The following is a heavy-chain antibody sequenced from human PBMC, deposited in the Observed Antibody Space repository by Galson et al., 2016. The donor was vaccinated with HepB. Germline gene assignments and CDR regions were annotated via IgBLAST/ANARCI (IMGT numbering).Heavy chain of an antibody. V-gene: IGHV3-53*01. CDR1: GFTFSSYS. Sequence: SLRLSGAASGFTFSSYSMNWARQAPGKGLGGVLVIYSDGRPYYSDSGRGRFTISRDNAKNTVYLQMNSLRVEDTAMYYCARDLPVATAGGFDLWGQGTMVTVSS. CDR2: IYSDGRP. D-gene: IGHD4-23*01. CDR3: ARDLPVATAGGFDL. J-gene: IGHJ3*01.